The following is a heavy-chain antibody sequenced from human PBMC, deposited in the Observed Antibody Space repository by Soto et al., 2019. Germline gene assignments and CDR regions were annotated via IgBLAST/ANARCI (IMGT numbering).Heavy chain of an antibody. V-gene: IGHV3-30-3*01. Sequence: ESGGGVVQPGRSLRLSCAASGFTFSNNAMDWVRQAPGKELEWVAVISYDGSNKYIAESVKGRFTISRDNSKNTLFLQMNSLRAEDRAVYYCARGTTTSAFSAMDVWVQGTTVTVSS. CDR1: GFTFSNNA. CDR3: ARGTTTSAFSAMDV. J-gene: IGHJ6*02. CDR2: ISYDGSNK. D-gene: IGHD1-1*01.